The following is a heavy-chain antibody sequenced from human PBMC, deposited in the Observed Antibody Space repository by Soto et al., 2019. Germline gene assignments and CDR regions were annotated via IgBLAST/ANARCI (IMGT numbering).Heavy chain of an antibody. CDR2: IKQDGSEK. Sequence: PGGSLRLSCAAAGFTFSSYWMSWVRQAPGKGPEWVANIKQDGSEKYYVDSVKGRFTISRDNAKNSLYLQMNSLRAEDTAVYYCARDSYYGSSGDMDVWGQGTTVTVSS. D-gene: IGHD3-22*01. CDR3: ARDSYYGSSGDMDV. V-gene: IGHV3-7*01. J-gene: IGHJ6*02. CDR1: GFTFSSYW.